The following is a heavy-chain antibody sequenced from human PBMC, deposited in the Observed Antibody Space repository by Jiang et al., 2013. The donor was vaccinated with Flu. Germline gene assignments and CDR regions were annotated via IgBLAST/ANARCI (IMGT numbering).Heavy chain of an antibody. Sequence: GSISSYYWSWIRQPPGKGLEWIGYIYYSGSTNYNPSLKSRVTISVDTSKNQFSLKLSSVTAADTAVYYCATFKGDSGSYYGWGTSTYYFDYWGQGTLVTVSS. CDR1: GSISSYY. CDR3: ATFKGDSGSYYGWGTSTYYFDY. CDR2: IYYSGST. J-gene: IGHJ4*02. D-gene: IGHD1-26*01. V-gene: IGHV4-59*01.